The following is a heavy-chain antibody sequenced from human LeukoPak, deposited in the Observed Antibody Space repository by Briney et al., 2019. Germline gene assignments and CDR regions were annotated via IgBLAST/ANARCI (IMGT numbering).Heavy chain of an antibody. CDR3: ARDLGYCSGGSCYYYDY. CDR2: ISSSSSYI. CDR1: GFTFSSYG. Sequence: PGGSLRLSCAASGFTFSSYGMNWVRQAPGKGLEWVSSISSSSSYIYYADSVKGRFTISRDNAKNSLYLQMNSLRAEDTAVYYCARDLGYCSGGSCYYYDYWGQGTLVTVSS. D-gene: IGHD2-15*01. V-gene: IGHV3-21*01. J-gene: IGHJ4*02.